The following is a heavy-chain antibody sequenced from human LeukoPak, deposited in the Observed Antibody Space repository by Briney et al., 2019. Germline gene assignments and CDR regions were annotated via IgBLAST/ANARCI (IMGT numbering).Heavy chain of an antibody. V-gene: IGHV3-15*01. CDR3: TSSLRGPLNDY. D-gene: IGHD4-17*01. J-gene: IGHJ4*02. CDR2: IKSKTDGGTT. CDR1: GFTFSNFA. Sequence: GGSLRLSCAASGFTFSNFAMNWVRQAPGKGLEWVGRIKSKTDGGTTDYAAPVKGRFTISRDDSKNTLYLQMNSLKTEDTAVYYCTSSLRGPLNDYWGQGTLVTVSS.